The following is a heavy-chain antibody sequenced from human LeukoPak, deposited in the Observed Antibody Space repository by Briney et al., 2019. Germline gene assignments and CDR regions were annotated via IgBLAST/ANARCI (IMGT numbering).Heavy chain of an antibody. D-gene: IGHD4-17*01. J-gene: IGHJ3*02. CDR2: IIPIFGTA. V-gene: IGHV1-69*05. CDR1: GGTFSSYA. CDR3: ARAADYGDYHDAFDI. Sequence: ASVEVSCKASGGTFSSYAISWVRQAPGQGLEWMGRIIPIFGTANYAQKFQGRVTITTDESTSTAYMELSSLRSEDTGVYYCARAADYGDYHDAFDIWGQGTMVTVSS.